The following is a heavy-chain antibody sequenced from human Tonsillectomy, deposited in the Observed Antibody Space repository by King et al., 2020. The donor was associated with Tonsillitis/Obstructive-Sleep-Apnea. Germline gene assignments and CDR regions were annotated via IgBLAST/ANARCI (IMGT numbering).Heavy chain of an antibody. D-gene: IGHD1-26*01. CDR3: ATTLDTGSFYRDYFDS. V-gene: IGHV1-2*02. CDR1: GDTFTGFF. CDR2: INPNSGCT. J-gene: IGHJ4*02. Sequence: QLVQSGAEVKKPGASGKVSCKASGDTFTGFFLHWVRQAPGHGLDWRGWINPNSGCTEYAQKFRGPGTMTRDTSINTAYMELNRLRSDDTAIYYCATTLDTGSFYRDYFDSWGQGTLLTVSS.